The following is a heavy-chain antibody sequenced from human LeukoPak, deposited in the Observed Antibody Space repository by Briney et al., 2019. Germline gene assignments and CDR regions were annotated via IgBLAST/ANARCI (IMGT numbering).Heavy chain of an antibody. CDR1: GFTFSSYG. CDR2: ISYGGSNK. D-gene: IGHD3-10*01. CDR3: ALLEGSGTEPFDY. J-gene: IGHJ4*02. Sequence: GGSLRLSCAASGFTFSSYGMHWVRQAPGKGLEWVAVISYGGSNKYYADSVKGRFTISRDNSKNTLYLQMNSLRAEDTAVYYCALLEGSGTEPFDYWGQGTLVTVSS. V-gene: IGHV3-30*03.